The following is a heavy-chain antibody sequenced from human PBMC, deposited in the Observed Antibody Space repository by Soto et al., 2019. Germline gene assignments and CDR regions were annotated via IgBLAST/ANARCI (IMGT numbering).Heavy chain of an antibody. D-gene: IGHD3-22*01. CDR2: IYYSGST. V-gene: IGHV4-31*03. J-gene: IGHJ4*02. CDR1: GGSISSGGYD. CDR3: ARDPPLKSYYYDSSCYV. Sequence: QVQLQESGPGLVKPSQTLSLTCTVSGGSISSGGYDWSWIRQHPGKGLEWIGYIYYSGSTYYNPSLKSRVTISVDTSKNQFSLKLSSVTAADTAVYYCARDPPLKSYYYDSSCYVWGQGTLVTVSS.